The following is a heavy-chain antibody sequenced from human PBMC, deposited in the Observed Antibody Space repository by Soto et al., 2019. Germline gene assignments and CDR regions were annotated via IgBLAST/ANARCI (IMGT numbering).Heavy chain of an antibody. CDR2: IYYSGST. Sequence: PSETLSLTCTVSGGSISSYYWSWIRQPPGKGLEWIGYIYYSGSTNYNPSLKIRVTISVDTSKNQFSLKLSSVTAADTAVYYCARDQCSGGSCLDAFDIWGQGTMVTVSS. D-gene: IGHD2-15*01. V-gene: IGHV4-59*01. CDR3: ARDQCSGGSCLDAFDI. J-gene: IGHJ3*02. CDR1: GGSISSYY.